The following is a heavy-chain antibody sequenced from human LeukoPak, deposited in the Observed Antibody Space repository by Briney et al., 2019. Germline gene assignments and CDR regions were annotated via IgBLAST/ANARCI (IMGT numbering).Heavy chain of an antibody. V-gene: IGHV3-21*01. CDR1: GFTFSTYS. J-gene: IGHJ4*02. CDR3: ARAAGGHFDY. CDR2: ISTSSSYI. Sequence: PGGSLRLSCAASGFTFSTYSMNWVRQAPGKGLEWVSFISTSSSYIYYADSVTGRFTISRGNAKNSLYLQMNSLRAEDTALYYCARAAGGHFDYWGQGTLVTVSS. D-gene: IGHD2-15*01.